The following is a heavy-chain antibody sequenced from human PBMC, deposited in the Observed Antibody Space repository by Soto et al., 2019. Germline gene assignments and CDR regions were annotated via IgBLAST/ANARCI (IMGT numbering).Heavy chain of an antibody. CDR1: GGTFSSHA. V-gene: IGHV1-69*13. CDR3: ARDVPLNYYDGTFSYYAMDV. CDR2: IIPFFKAT. J-gene: IGHJ6*02. Sequence: SVKVSCKASGGTFSSHAISWVRQAPGQGLEWMGGIIPFFKATNYAQKFQGRVTITADDSTGTAYMDLYSLRSEDTAVYYCARDVPLNYYDGTFSYYAMDVWGQGTTVTVSS. D-gene: IGHD3-16*01.